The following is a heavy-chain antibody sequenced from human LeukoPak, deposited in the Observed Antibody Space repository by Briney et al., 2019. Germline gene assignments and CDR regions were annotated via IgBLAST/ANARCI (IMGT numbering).Heavy chain of an antibody. CDR1: GYTFTSYY. Sequence: GASVKVSCKASGYTFTSYYMHWVRQAPGQGLEWMGWIDTSNGATNYAQKFQGRVTISRGTSIGTAYMALTNLISDDTAIYYCASEANCNGGRCSLQRVDSWGQGTLVTVSS. V-gene: IGHV1-2*02. J-gene: IGHJ4*02. D-gene: IGHD2-15*01. CDR3: ASEANCNGGRCSLQRVDS. CDR2: IDTSNGAT.